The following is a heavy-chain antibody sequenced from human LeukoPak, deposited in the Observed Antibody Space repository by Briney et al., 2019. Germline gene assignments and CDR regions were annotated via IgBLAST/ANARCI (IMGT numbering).Heavy chain of an antibody. J-gene: IGHJ4*02. CDR2: ITSSSSYI. V-gene: IGHV3-21*01. CDR3: ARAVPSTYYYDSSGYPDY. D-gene: IGHD3-22*01. CDR1: GFTFSSYS. Sequence: GGSLRLSCAASGFTFSSYSMNWVRQAPGKGLEWVSSITSSSSYIYYADSVKGRFTISRDNAKNSLYLQMNSLRAEDTAVYYCARAVPSTYYYDSSGYPDYWGQGTLVTVSS.